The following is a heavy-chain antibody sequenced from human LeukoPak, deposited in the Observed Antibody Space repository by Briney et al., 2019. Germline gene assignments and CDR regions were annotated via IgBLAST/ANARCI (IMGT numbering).Heavy chain of an antibody. D-gene: IGHD3-9*01. V-gene: IGHV3-30*02. CDR3: AKAVLTGYYAGFDY. J-gene: IGHJ4*02. CDR2: IRHDGSNK. Sequence: GGSLRLSCAASGFTFSSYGMHWVRQAPGKGLDWVAFIRHDGSNKYYADSVMGRFTISRDNSKNTLYLQMNSLRAEDTAMYYCAKAVLTGYYAGFDYWGQGTLVTISS. CDR1: GFTFSSYG.